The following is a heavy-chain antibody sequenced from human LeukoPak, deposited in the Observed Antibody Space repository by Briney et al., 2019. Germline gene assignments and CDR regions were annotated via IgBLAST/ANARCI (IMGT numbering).Heavy chain of an antibody. Sequence: QAGGSLRLSCAASGITFIKYSMTWVRQAPGKGLEWVSAITGSGTFTDYADSVKGRFTISRDNSKNALYLQMNSLRAEDTAVYYCARDKIAAGGIAFDYWGQGTLVTVSS. CDR2: ITGSGTFT. CDR1: GITFIKYS. D-gene: IGHD6-13*01. V-gene: IGHV3-23*01. CDR3: ARDKIAAGGIAFDY. J-gene: IGHJ4*02.